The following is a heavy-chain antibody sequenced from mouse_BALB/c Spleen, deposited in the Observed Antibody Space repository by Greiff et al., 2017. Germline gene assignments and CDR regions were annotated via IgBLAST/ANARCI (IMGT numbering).Heavy chain of an antibody. Sequence: QVQLKQSGAELMKPGASVKISCKATGYTFSSYWIEWVKQRPGHGLEWIGEILPGSGSTNYNEKFKGKATFTADTSSNTAYMQLSSLTSEDSAVYYCARGYGSPYAMDYWGQGTSVTVSS. CDR3: ARGYGSPYAMDY. CDR2: ILPGSGST. V-gene: IGHV1-9*01. J-gene: IGHJ4*01. D-gene: IGHD1-1*01. CDR1: GYTFSSYW.